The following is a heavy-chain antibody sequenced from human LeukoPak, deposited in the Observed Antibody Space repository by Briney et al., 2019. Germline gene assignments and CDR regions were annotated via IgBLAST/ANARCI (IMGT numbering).Heavy chain of an antibody. CDR2: INHSGST. CDR3: ARYVLLWFGELLNDAFDI. Sequence: SETLSLTCAVYGGSLSGYYWSWIRQPPGKGLEWIGEINHSGSTNYNPSLKSRVTISVDTSKNQFSLKLSSVTAADTAVYYCARYVLLWFGELLNDAFDIWGQGTMVTVSS. J-gene: IGHJ3*02. V-gene: IGHV4-34*01. CDR1: GGSLSGYY. D-gene: IGHD3-10*01.